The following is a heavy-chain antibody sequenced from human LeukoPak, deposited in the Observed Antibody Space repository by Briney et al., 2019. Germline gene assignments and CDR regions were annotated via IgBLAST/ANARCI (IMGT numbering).Heavy chain of an antibody. D-gene: IGHD3-22*01. Sequence: GRSLRLSCAASGFTFSSYGMHWVRQAPGKGLEWVAVIWYDGSNKYYADSVKGRFTISRHNSKNTLYLQMNSLRAEDTAVYYCARDYYDSSGYPNWFDPWGQGTLVTVSS. V-gene: IGHV3-33*01. J-gene: IGHJ5*02. CDR1: GFTFSSYG. CDR3: ARDYYDSSGYPNWFDP. CDR2: IWYDGSNK.